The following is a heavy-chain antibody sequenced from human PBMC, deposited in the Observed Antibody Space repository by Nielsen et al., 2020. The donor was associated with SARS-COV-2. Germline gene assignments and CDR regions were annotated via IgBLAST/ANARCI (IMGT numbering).Heavy chain of an antibody. CDR1: GFTFSSYD. CDR2: ISYAGTYE. CDR3: ARVYGEYADYFDN. D-gene: IGHD4/OR15-4a*01. Sequence: GGSLRLSCAASGFTFSSYDMHWVRQAPGKGLEWVAVISYAGTYEDYADSVKGRFTISRDNSKDTLFLRMNSLRGDDTVVYYCARVYGEYADYFDNWGQGTLVTVSS. J-gene: IGHJ4*02. V-gene: IGHV3-30*03.